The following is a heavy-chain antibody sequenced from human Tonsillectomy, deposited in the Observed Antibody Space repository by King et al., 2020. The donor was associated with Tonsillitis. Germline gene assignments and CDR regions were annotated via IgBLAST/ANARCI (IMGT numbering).Heavy chain of an antibody. J-gene: IGHJ4*02. CDR2: IYYSGST. CDR3: AKRGGEYDYVWGSYRYQETHFDY. Sequence: LQLQESGPGLVEPSETLSLTCTVSGGSISSSSYYWGWVRQPPGKGLEWIGSIYYSGSTYYNPSLKSRVTISVDTSKNQFSLKLRSVTAADTAVYFCAKRGGEYDYVWGSYRYQETHFDYWGQGTLVTVSS. CDR1: GGSISSSSYY. V-gene: IGHV4-39*01. D-gene: IGHD3-16*02.